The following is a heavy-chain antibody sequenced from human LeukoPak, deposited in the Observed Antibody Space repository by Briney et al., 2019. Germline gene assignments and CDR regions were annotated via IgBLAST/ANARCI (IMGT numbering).Heavy chain of an antibody. J-gene: IGHJ6*03. CDR1: GGSFSGYY. CDR3: ARGPLSYYYYMDV. V-gene: IGHV4-34*01. CDR2: INHSGST. Sequence: SSETLSLTCAVYGGSFSGYYWSWIRQPPGKGLEWIGEINHSGSTNYNPSLKSRVTISVDTSKNQFSLKLGSVTAADTAVYYCARGPLSYYYYMDVWGKGTTVTVSS.